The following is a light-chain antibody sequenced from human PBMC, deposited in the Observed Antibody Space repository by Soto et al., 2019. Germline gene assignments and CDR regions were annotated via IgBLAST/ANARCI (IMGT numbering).Light chain of an antibody. Sequence: QSALTQPASVSGSPGQSITISCTGTNSDVGTYNIVSWYQQYPGKAPKLIIYEVTKRPSGVSNRFSGSKSGNTASLTISGLQSEDEADYYCRSYAGTGTWVFGGGTKVTVL. CDR3: RSYAGTGTWV. V-gene: IGLV2-23*02. CDR2: EVT. J-gene: IGLJ3*02. CDR1: NSDVGTYNI.